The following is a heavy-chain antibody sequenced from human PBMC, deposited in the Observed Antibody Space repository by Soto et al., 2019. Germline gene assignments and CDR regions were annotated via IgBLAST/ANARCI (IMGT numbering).Heavy chain of an antibody. CDR2: IFWDDEK. D-gene: IGHD3-10*01. J-gene: IGHJ4*02. CDR1: GFSLATYGVA. CDR3: AHTVRLTRGVYYFDY. Sequence: QITLKESGPTLVKPTQTLTLTCTFSGFSLATYGVAVGWIRQPPGKALEWLALIFWDDEKRYSPSLENRLIITKDTSKNEVVLTMTNMDPMDTATYYCAHTVRLTRGVYYFDYWGQGNLVTVSS. V-gene: IGHV2-5*02.